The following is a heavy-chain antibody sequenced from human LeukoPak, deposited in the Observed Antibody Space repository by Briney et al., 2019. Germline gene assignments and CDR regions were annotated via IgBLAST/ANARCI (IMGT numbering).Heavy chain of an antibody. CDR3: VRGRRQSTHYYGMDV. D-gene: IGHD2-15*01. J-gene: IGHJ6*02. V-gene: IGHV3-66*01. CDR2: IYSGGST. CDR1: GFTVSSNY. Sequence: GGSLRLSCAASGFTVSSNYMSWVRQAPGKGLEWVSVIYSGGSTYYADSVKGRFTISRDNSKNTLYLQMNSLRAEDTAVYYCVRGRRQSTHYYGMDVWGQGTTVTVSS.